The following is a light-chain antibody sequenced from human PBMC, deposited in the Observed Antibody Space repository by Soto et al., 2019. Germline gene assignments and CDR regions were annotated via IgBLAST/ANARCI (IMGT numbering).Light chain of an antibody. CDR1: SSDVGGYNY. Sequence: QPVLTQPASVSGSPGQSITISCTGTSSDVGGYNYVSWYQQHPGKAPKLMIYEVSNRPSGVSNRFSGSKSGNTASLTISGLQAEDEADYYCSSYTSSSTRVFGTGTKLT. CDR2: EVS. CDR3: SSYTSSSTRV. J-gene: IGLJ1*01. V-gene: IGLV2-14*01.